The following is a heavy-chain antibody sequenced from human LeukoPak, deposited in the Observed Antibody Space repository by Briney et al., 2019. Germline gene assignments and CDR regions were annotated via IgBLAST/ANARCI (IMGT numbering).Heavy chain of an antibody. J-gene: IGHJ4*02. D-gene: IGHD1-14*01. V-gene: IGHV4-59*01. CDR2: IYYTGST. Sequence: SETLSLTCTVSGGSISSYYWSWIRQPPGKGLEWIGYIYYTGSTNYNPSLKSRVTISVDASKNQFSLKLSSVTAADTAVYYCARDNPGPVSNYFDYWGQGTLVTVSS. CDR1: GGSISSYY. CDR3: ARDNPGPVSNYFDY.